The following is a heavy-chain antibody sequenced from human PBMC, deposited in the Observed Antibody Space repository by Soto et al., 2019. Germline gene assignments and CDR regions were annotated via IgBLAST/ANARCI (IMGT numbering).Heavy chain of an antibody. CDR3: AKGRGGSGSLTPRVDF. V-gene: IGHV3-23*01. CDR1: GYTFNNYA. Sequence: EVQLLESGGGLVQPGGSLRLSCAASGYTFNNYAMTWVRQAPGKGLEWVSAISGGGYTTSYVDSVKGRFTVTREGSKNTLYLQMSSLRAEDTALYYCAKGRGGSGSLTPRVDFWGQGTLVTVSS. D-gene: IGHD3-10*01. CDR2: ISGGGYTT. J-gene: IGHJ4*02.